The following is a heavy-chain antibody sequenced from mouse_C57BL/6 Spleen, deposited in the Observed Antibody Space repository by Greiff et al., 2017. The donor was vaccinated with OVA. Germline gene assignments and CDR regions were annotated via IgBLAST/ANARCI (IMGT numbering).Heavy chain of an antibody. CDR2: ISDGGSYT. D-gene: IGHD2-1*01. Sequence: VQRVESGGGLVKPGGSLKLSCAASGFTFSSYAMSWVRQTPEKRLEWVATISDGGSYTYYPDNLKGRFTISRDNAKNNLYLQMSHLKSEDTAMYYCAREGGGNYPYFDYWGQGTTLTVSS. CDR3: AREGGGNYPYFDY. J-gene: IGHJ2*01. CDR1: GFTFSSYA. V-gene: IGHV5-4*01.